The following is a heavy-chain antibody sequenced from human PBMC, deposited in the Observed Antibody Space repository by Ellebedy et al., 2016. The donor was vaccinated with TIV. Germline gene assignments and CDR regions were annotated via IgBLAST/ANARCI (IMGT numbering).Heavy chain of an antibody. CDR3: AKDVWFGDLSPLSP. CDR2: ISRDGITT. Sequence: PGGSLRLSCVASGFTFSSYWMHWVRQAPGKGLVWVARISRDGITTNYEDSVKGRFTIARDNGKKTVYLQMHSLRAEDTAVYYCAKDVWFGDLSPLSPWGQGTLVTVSS. V-gene: IGHV3-74*01. J-gene: IGHJ4*02. CDR1: GFTFSSYW. D-gene: IGHD3-10*01.